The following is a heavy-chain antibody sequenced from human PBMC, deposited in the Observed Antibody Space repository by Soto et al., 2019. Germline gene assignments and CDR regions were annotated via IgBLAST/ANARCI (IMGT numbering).Heavy chain of an antibody. Sequence: PSETLSLTCTVSGGSISSYYWSWIRQPPGRGLEWIGYIYYSGSTNYNPSLKSRVTISVGTSKNQFSLKLSSVTAADTAVYYCARLMNYTPFLGAFDIWGQGTMVTVSS. CDR2: IYYSGST. CDR1: GGSISSYY. CDR3: ARLMNYTPFLGAFDI. J-gene: IGHJ3*02. V-gene: IGHV4-59*08. D-gene: IGHD2-21*01.